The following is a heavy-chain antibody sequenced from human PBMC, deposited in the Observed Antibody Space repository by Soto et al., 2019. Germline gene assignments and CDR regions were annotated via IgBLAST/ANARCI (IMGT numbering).Heavy chain of an antibody. J-gene: IGHJ4*02. CDR1: GFTLSSYG. Sequence: PGGSLRLSCAASGFTLSSYGMHWVRQAPGKGLEWVAVIWYDGSNKYYADSVKGRFTISRDNSKNTLYLQMNSLRAEDTAVYYCARDRIANRWYFDYWGQGTLVTVSS. D-gene: IGHD6-13*01. V-gene: IGHV3-33*01. CDR2: IWYDGSNK. CDR3: ARDRIANRWYFDY.